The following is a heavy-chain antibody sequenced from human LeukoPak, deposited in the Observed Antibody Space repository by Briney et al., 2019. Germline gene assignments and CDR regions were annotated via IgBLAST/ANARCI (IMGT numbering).Heavy chain of an antibody. CDR2: ISSSSSYT. Sequence: PGGSLRLSCAASGFTFSDYYMSWIRQAPGKGLEWVSYISSSSSYTNYADSVKGRFTISRDNAKNSLYLQMNSLRAEDTAVYYCARGMYSSGWYYDYWGQGTLVTVSS. CDR3: ARGMYSSGWYYDY. CDR1: GFTFSDYY. V-gene: IGHV3-11*06. J-gene: IGHJ4*02. D-gene: IGHD6-19*01.